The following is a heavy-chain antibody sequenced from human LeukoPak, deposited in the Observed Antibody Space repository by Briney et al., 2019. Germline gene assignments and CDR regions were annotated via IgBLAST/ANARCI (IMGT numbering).Heavy chain of an antibody. CDR2: VGWNSGTI. V-gene: IGHV3-9*01. J-gene: IGHJ5*02. D-gene: IGHD3-10*01. CDR1: GSTFGDYA. CDR3: AKSRLRFWFVELLSP. Sequence: PGGSLRLSCAASGSTFGDYAIHWVRQAPGKGLEWVSGVGWNSGTIGYAGSVKGRFTISRDNAKNSVYLQMNSLRAEDTALDYCAKSRLRFWFVELLSPWGQGTLVTVSS.